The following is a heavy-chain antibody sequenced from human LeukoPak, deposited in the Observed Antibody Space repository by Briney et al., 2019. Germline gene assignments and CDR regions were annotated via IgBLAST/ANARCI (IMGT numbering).Heavy chain of an antibody. Sequence: GGSLRLSCAASGFTFSSYAMSWVRQAPGKGLEWVSAISGSGGGTYYADSVKGRFTISRDNSKNTLYLQMNSLRAEDTAVYYCAKDPSRPLWFGEPHDYWGQGTLVTVSS. V-gene: IGHV3-23*01. CDR2: ISGSGGGT. J-gene: IGHJ4*02. CDR1: GFTFSSYA. CDR3: AKDPSRPLWFGEPHDY. D-gene: IGHD3-10*01.